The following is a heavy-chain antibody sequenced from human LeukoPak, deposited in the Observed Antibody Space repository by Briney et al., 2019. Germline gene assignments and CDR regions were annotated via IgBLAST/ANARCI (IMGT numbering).Heavy chain of an antibody. J-gene: IGHJ4*02. CDR3: ARGGGWLQSPDY. Sequence: SETLSLTCTVSGGSIRSYYWSWIRQPPGEGLEWIGYIYYIGSANYNPSLKSRITISVDTSKNKFSLKLTSVTAADTAVYYCARGGGWLQSPDYWGQGTLVTVSS. D-gene: IGHD5-24*01. CDR2: IYYIGSA. CDR1: GGSIRSYY. V-gene: IGHV4-59*01.